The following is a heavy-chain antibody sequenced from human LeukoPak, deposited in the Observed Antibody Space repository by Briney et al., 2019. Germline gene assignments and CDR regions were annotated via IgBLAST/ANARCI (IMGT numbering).Heavy chain of an antibody. CDR1: GFTFSSYA. CDR2: ISGSGGST. CDR3: AKDLLSDDSSGYYPYYFDY. D-gene: IGHD3-22*01. Sequence: PGGSLRLSCAASGFTFSSYAMSWVRQAPGKGLEWVSAISGSGGSTYYADSVKGRFTISRDNSKNTLYLQMNSLRAEDTAVYYCAKDLLSDDSSGYYPYYFDYWGQGTLVTVSS. V-gene: IGHV3-23*01. J-gene: IGHJ4*02.